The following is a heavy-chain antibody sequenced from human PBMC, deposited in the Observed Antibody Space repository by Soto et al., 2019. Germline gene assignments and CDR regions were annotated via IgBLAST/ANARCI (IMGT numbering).Heavy chain of an antibody. Sequence: SETLSLTCTVSGGSISSGGYYWSWIRQHPGKGLEWIGYIYYSGSTYYNPYLKSRVTISVDTSKNQFSLKLSSVTAADTAVYYCARPETTDDAFDIWGQGTMVTVSS. J-gene: IGHJ3*02. D-gene: IGHD1-7*01. CDR1: GGSISSGGYY. V-gene: IGHV4-31*03. CDR3: ARPETTDDAFDI. CDR2: IYYSGST.